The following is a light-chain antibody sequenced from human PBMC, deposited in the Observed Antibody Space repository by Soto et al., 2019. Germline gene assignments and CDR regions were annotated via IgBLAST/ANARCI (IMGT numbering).Light chain of an antibody. CDR2: GAS. CDR1: QHLXGA. V-gene: IGKV3-20*01. CDR3: QQYGSSPLT. J-gene: IGKJ4*01. Sequence: DIGMTQSPATLSVSLGGRATLSCRRSQHLXGALAWAQEQPGEAPRLLXYGASSRATGIPDRLSGSGPGTEFTLPISRLEPEDFAVYYCQQYGSSPLTFGGGTKVDIK.